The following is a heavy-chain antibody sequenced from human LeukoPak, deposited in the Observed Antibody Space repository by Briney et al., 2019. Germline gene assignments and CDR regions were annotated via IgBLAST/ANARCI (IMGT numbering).Heavy chain of an antibody. V-gene: IGHV3-30*04. D-gene: IGHD6-19*01. CDR2: ISYDGSNK. Sequence: PGGSLRLSCAASGFTFSSYAMHWVRQAPGKGLEWVAVISYDGSNKYYADSVKGRFTISRDNSKNTLYMQMNSLRAEDTAVYYCARDIGGSGWSHNDYWGQGTLVTVSS. CDR1: GFTFSSYA. J-gene: IGHJ4*02. CDR3: ARDIGGSGWSHNDY.